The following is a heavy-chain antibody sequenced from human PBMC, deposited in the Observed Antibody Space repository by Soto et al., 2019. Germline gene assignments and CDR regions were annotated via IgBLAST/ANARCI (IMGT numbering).Heavy chain of an antibody. Sequence: PSETLSLTCTVSGDSISTYYWIWTRQPPGKGLEWIGVFYNGGTSNYSPSLKSRVTISVDTSKNQFSLKLNSVTAADTAVYYCARDGSERPATYWGQGILVTVSS. V-gene: IGHV4-59*01. D-gene: IGHD3-10*01. J-gene: IGHJ4*02. CDR1: GDSISTYY. CDR3: ARDGSERPATY. CDR2: FYNGGTS.